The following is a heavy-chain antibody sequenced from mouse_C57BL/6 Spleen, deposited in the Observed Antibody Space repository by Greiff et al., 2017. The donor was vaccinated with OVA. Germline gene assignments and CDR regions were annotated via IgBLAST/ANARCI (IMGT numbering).Heavy chain of an antibody. J-gene: IGHJ4*01. CDR1: GFTFSSYT. CDR2: ISGGGGNT. CDR3: ARRDITTVVEGDYAMDY. V-gene: IGHV5-9*01. Sequence: EVKLMESGGGLVKPGGSLKLSCAASGFTFSSYTMSWVRQTPEKRLEWVATISGGGGNTYYPDSVKGRFPISRDNAKNTLYLQMSSLRSEDTALYYCARRDITTVVEGDYAMDYWGQGTSVTVSS. D-gene: IGHD1-1*01.